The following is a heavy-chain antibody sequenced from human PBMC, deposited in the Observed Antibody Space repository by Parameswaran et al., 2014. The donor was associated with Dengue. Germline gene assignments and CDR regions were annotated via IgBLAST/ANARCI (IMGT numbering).Heavy chain of an antibody. J-gene: IGHJ4*02. Sequence: SETLSLTCAVSGYSISSGYYWGWIRQPPGKGLEWIGSIYHSGSTYYNPSLKSRVTISVDTSKNQFSLKLSSVTAADTAVYYCARRYRRFLDYYFDYWGQGTLVTVSS. D-gene: IGHD3-3*01. CDR1: GYSISSGYY. CDR3: ARRYRRFLDYYFDY. V-gene: IGHV4-38-2*01. CDR2: IYHSGST.